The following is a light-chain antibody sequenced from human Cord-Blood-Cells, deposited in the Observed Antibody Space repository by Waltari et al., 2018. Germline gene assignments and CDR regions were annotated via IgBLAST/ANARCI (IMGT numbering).Light chain of an antibody. J-gene: IGKJ5*01. CDR2: GAS. Sequence: IVMTPTPATLSVSPAERATLSCSASQSGSSNLAWYQQTPAQAPTLRLDGASTRATGIPARFSGSGSGTEFTLTISSLQSEDFAVYYCQQYNNWPRITSGQGTRLEIK. V-gene: IGKV3-15*01. CDR1: QSGSSN. CDR3: QQYNNWPRIT.